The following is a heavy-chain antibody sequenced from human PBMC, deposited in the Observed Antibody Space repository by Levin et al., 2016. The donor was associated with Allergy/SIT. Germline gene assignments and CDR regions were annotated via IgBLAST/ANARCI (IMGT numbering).Heavy chain of an antibody. CDR1: GFTVSSNY. CDR2: IYSGGST. D-gene: IGHD2-2*01. J-gene: IGHJ6*02. Sequence: GGSLRLSCAASGFTVSSNYMSWVRQAPGKGLEWVSVIYSGGSTYYADSVKGRFTISRDNSKNTLYLQMNSLRAEDTAVYYCARDRPLGYCSSTSCYHDIYGMDVWGQGTTVTVSS. V-gene: IGHV3-53*01. CDR3: ARDRPLGYCSSTSCYHDIYGMDV.